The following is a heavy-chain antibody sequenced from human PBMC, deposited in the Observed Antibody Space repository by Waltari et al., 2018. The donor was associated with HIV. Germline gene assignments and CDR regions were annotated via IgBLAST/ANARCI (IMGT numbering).Heavy chain of an antibody. CDR2: IIPIFGTT. V-gene: IGHV1-69*12. CDR1: GGTFGNYG. CDR3: ARTDTHF. Sequence: QVQLVQSGAEMKKPGSSVKVSCKAYGGTFGNYGLNWVRQALRQGLEWMGGIIPIFGTTNLAQKYQGRVTISADEFTSTVYMELSSLRSEDTAVYHCARTDTHFWGQGTLVTVSS. J-gene: IGHJ4*02.